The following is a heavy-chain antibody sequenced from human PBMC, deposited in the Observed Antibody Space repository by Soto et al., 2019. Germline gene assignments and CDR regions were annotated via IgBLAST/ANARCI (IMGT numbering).Heavy chain of an antibody. Sequence: VQPGGSLRLSCAASGFTVSNNDMYWVRRATGNGLGWVSGIGPAGDPNYPGSVEGRLTISRESAKKPLCLQINSLRAGDTAVVFTRLRGFPAFDYRGPGTLVTVSS. V-gene: IGHV3-13*05. J-gene: IGHJ4*02. CDR3: RLRGFPAFDY. D-gene: IGHD3-16*01. CDR2: IGPAGDP. CDR1: GFTVSNND.